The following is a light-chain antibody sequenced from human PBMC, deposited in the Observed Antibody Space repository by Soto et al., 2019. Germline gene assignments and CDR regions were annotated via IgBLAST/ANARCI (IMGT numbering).Light chain of an antibody. CDR2: RSD. J-gene: IGLJ2*01. CDR3: SARDDILSGVV. Sequence: QSVLTQPPSASGTPGQRVTISCSGSSSNIGSNHVYWYQQFPGMAPRLLMYRSDHRPTGVPDRCSGAGSGTSAALAISGLRSDDEADYYCSARDDILSGVVFGGGTKLTVL. CDR1: SSNIGSNH. V-gene: IGLV1-47*01.